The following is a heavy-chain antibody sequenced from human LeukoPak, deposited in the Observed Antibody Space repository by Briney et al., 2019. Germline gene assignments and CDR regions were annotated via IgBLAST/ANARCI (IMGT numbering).Heavy chain of an antibody. V-gene: IGHV6-1*01. CDR2: TYYRSQWYN. CDR3: ARRDCTNGVCAHFFDN. Sequence: SQTLSLTCAISGDRVSNNNAAWNWIRQSPSRGLEWLGRTYYRSQWYNDYAVSVKSRITINPDSSKNQFSLQLNSATPEDTAVYYCARRDCTNGVCAHFFDNWGQGTLVTVSS. J-gene: IGHJ4*02. CDR1: GDRVSNNNAA. D-gene: IGHD2-8*01.